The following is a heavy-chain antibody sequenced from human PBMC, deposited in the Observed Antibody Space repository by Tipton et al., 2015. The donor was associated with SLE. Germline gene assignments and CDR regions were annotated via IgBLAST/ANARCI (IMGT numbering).Heavy chain of an antibody. D-gene: IGHD1-26*01. CDR3: ARPIVGVAAFHI. V-gene: IGHV4-4*07. CDR2: VYSSGSP. J-gene: IGHJ3*02. CDR1: GGSISGFY. Sequence: TLSLTCTVSGGSISGFYWSWIRQPDGKGLEWIGRVYSSGSPNYNPSLKSRVTMSVDMSKNQFSLKLSSVTAADTAVYFCARPIVGVAAFHIWGPGTMVTVSS.